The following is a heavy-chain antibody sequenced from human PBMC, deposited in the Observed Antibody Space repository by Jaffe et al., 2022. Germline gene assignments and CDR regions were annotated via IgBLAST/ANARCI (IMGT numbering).Heavy chain of an antibody. V-gene: IGHV4-39*01. D-gene: IGHD3-3*01. CDR1: GGSISSSSYY. CDR3: ARPHDPAITIFHGVEGALDAFDI. J-gene: IGHJ3*02. CDR2: IYYSGST. Sequence: QLQLQESGPGLVKPSETLSLTCTVSGGSISSSSYYWGWIRQPPGKGLEWIGSIYYSGSTYYNPSLKSRVTISVDTSKNQFSLKLSSVTAADTAVYYCARPHDPAITIFHGVEGALDAFDIWGQGTMVTVSS.